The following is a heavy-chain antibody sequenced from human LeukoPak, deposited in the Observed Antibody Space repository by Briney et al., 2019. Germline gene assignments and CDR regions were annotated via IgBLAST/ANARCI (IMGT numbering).Heavy chain of an antibody. V-gene: IGHV3-23*01. J-gene: IGHJ3*02. Sequence: GGSLRLSCAASGFTFSSYAMSWVRHAPGKGLEWVSTISASGGITYYADSVKGRFTISRDNSQIPLYLQMNSLRAEDTAVYYCAKRKGYSSSWYLDTFDIWGQGTMVTVSS. D-gene: IGHD6-13*01. CDR3: AKRKGYSSSWYLDTFDI. CDR1: GFTFSSYA. CDR2: ISASGGIT.